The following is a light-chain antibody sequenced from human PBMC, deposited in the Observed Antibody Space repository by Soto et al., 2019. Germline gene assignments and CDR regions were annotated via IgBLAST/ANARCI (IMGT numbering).Light chain of an antibody. V-gene: IGKV3-20*01. CDR2: GAS. CDR3: QQYGSSPGT. J-gene: IGKJ1*01. CDR1: QSVSSSY. Sequence: EIVLTQSPGTLSLSPGERATLSCRASQSVSSSYLAWYQQKPGQAPRLLIYGASSRATGIPDRFSGSGSGTDFTVSISRVEVEDFSVYYCQQYGSSPGTFGQGTKVEIK.